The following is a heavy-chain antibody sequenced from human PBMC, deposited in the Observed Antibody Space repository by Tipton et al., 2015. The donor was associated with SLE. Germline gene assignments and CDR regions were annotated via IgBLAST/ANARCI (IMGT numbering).Heavy chain of an antibody. CDR2: IGHSGST. Sequence: LRLSCTVSGGSISSSSHYWSWIRQPPGKGLEWIGYIGHSGSTNYNPSLNSRVTMSIDTSKNQFSLKLTSVTAADTAVYYCARQLGWGDPFAFDYWGQGTLVTVSP. V-gene: IGHV4-61*05. J-gene: IGHJ4*02. CDR1: GGSISSSSHY. D-gene: IGHD2-21*02. CDR3: ARQLGWGDPFAFDY.